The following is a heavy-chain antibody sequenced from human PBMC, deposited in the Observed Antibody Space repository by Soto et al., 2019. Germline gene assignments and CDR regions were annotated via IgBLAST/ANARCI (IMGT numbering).Heavy chain of an antibody. J-gene: IGHJ4*02. CDR2: IHYSGRT. CDR3: VRVGVGIGNHFDS. D-gene: IGHD1-26*01. CDR1: NGSISGFY. V-gene: IGHV4-59*12. Sequence: SETLSLTCSVSNGSISGFYWTWIRQPPGKILEWIGYIHYSGRTDYNPSLTSRATMSVDTSKNQFSLNLKSITAADTAVYYCVRVGVGIGNHFDSWRRRTLVTVSS.